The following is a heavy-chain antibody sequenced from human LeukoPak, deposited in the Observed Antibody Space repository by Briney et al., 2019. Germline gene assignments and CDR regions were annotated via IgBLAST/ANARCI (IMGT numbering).Heavy chain of an antibody. CDR1: GYSISSGYF. V-gene: IGHV4-38-2*01. D-gene: IGHD3-10*01. Sequence: KPSETLSLTCAVSGYSISSGYFWGWIRQPPGKGLEWIGSIYHSGSTYYNPSLKSRVTISLNTSKNQFSLKLSSVTAADTAVYYCATNYCSGSYYILVYWGQGALVTVSS. J-gene: IGHJ4*02. CDR2: IYHSGST. CDR3: ATNYCSGSYYILVY.